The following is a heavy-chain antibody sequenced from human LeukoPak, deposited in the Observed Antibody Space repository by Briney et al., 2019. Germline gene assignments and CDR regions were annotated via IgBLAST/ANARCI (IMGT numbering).Heavy chain of an antibody. CDR1: GFTFSSHG. J-gene: IGHJ2*01. Sequence: GETLRLSCAASGFTFSSHGMNWVRQAPGKGLEWVSGITGSGANAYYADSVKGRFTISRDNSRNSLYLQMNSLRAEDTAVYYCARDGLAAATLHWCFDLWGRGALVTVSS. V-gene: IGHV3-23*01. D-gene: IGHD2-15*01. CDR2: ITGSGANA. CDR3: ARDGLAAATLHWCFDL.